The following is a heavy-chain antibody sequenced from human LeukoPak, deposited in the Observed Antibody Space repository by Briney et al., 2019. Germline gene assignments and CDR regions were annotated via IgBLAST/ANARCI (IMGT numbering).Heavy chain of an antibody. CDR1: GFTFSSYG. Sequence: GGSLRLSCAASGFTFSSYGLGWVRQAPGMGLQWVSTISGSGGSTYYADSVRGRFTISRDNSKNTVYLQMSSLRAEDTAVYYCAKDGSITVAGWYFRQWGQGTLVTVSS. D-gene: IGHD6-19*01. CDR2: ISGSGGST. V-gene: IGHV3-23*01. J-gene: IGHJ1*01. CDR3: AKDGSITVAGWYFRQ.